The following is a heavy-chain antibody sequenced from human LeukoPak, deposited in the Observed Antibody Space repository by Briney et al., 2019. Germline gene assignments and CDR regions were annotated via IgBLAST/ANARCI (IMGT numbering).Heavy chain of an antibody. Sequence: PSETLSLTCTVSGGSISSYYWSWIRQPPGKGLEWIGYIYYSGSTNYNPSLKSRVTISVDTSKNQFPLKLSSVTAADTAVYYCARTLTIFGGYFDYWGQGTLVTVSS. CDR3: ARTLTIFGGYFDY. V-gene: IGHV4-59*01. D-gene: IGHD3-3*01. J-gene: IGHJ4*02. CDR1: GGSISSYY. CDR2: IYYSGST.